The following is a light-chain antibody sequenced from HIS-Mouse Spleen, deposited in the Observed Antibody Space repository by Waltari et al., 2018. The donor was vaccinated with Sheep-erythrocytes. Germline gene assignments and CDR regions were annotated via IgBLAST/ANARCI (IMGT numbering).Light chain of an antibody. J-gene: IGLJ1*01. CDR1: SGYSNYK. V-gene: IGLV9-49*01. Sequence: QPVLTQPPSASASLGASVTLTCTLSSGYSNYKVDGYQQRPGKGPRFVLRVGTAGIVGSNGDGIPVGFSVLGSALNRYLTIKNIPEEDESDYHCGADHGSGSNFVYVFGTGTKVTVL. CDR3: GADHGSGSNFVYV. CDR2: VGTAGIVG.